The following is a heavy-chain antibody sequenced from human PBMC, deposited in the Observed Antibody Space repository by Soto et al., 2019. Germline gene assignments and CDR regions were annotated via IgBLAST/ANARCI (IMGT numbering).Heavy chain of an antibody. D-gene: IGHD6-19*01. CDR2: FHPKDGET. V-gene: IGHV1-24*01. Sequence: ASVKVSCKASGYTFTSYDINWVRQAPGKGLEWMGGFHPKDGETLYAQKFQGRVTMTEDTSSDTAYMELSSLRSEDTAIYYCARGGITVADSDAFDIWGQGTMVTVSS. J-gene: IGHJ3*02. CDR1: GYTFTSYD. CDR3: ARGGITVADSDAFDI.